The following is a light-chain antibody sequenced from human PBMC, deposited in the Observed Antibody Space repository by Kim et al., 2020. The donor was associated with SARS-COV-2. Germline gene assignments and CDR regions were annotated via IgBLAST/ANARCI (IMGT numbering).Light chain of an antibody. V-gene: IGKV3D-7*01. CDR1: QNVSRSY. CDR2: GAS. Sequence: PGERVTLSCRASQNVSRSYLTWYKQKPGQAPRLLIYGASTRATGITARFSGSGSGTDFILTISSLQPEDFAVYYCEQDYNLLTFGGGTKLDI. J-gene: IGKJ4*01. CDR3: EQDYNLLT.